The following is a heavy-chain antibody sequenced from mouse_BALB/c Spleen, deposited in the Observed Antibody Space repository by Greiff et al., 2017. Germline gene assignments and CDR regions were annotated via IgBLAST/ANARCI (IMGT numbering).Heavy chain of an antibody. J-gene: IGHJ3*01. D-gene: IGHD1-1*01. CDR1: GFPFSDYY. Sequence: DVMLVESGGGLVQPGGSLQLSCAASGFPFSDYYMYWVRQTPEKRLEWVAAISDGGSYTYYPDSVQGRFPNSRDNAKNNLYLQRSRMKSEDTAMYYCARGGIYDYGSSYDWFAYWGQGTLVTVSA. CDR2: ISDGGSYT. V-gene: IGHV5-4*02. CDR3: ARGGIYDYGSSYDWFAY.